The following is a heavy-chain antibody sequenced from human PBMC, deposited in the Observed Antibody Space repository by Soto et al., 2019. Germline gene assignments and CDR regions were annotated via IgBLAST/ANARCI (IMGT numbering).Heavy chain of an antibody. V-gene: IGHV1-69*06. CDR3: ARGFLEWLSASPYYCYGMDV. Sequence: QVQLVQSGAEVKKPGSSVKVSCKASGGTFSSYAISWVRQAPGQGLEWMGGIIPIFGTANYAQKFQGRVTITADKSTSPAYMVLSSLRSEDIAVYYCARGFLEWLSASPYYCYGMDVWGQGTTVTVSS. CDR2: IIPIFGTA. J-gene: IGHJ6*02. D-gene: IGHD3-3*01. CDR1: GGTFSSYA.